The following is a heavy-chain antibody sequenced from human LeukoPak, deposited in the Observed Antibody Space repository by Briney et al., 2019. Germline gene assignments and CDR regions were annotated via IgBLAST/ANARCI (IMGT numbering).Heavy chain of an antibody. J-gene: IGHJ5*02. CDR3: ARGHTAMVPFDP. CDR2: MNPNSGNT. CDR1: GYTFTSYD. Sequence: ASVKVSCKASGYTFTSYDINWVRQATGQGLVWMGWMNPNSGNTGYAQKFQGRVTMTRNTSISTAYMELSSLRSEDTAVYYCARGHTAMVPFDPWGQGTLVTVSS. D-gene: IGHD5-18*01. V-gene: IGHV1-8*01.